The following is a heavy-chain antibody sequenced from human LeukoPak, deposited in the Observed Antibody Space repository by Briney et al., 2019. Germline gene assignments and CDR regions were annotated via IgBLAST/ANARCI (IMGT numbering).Heavy chain of an antibody. V-gene: IGHV1-2*02. CDR2: INPNSGCT. CDR1: GYTFNGYY. D-gene: IGHD3-3*01. J-gene: IGHJ4*02. Sequence: ASVKVSCKASGYTFNGYYMHWVRQAPGQGLEWMGWINPNSGCTNYAQKFQGRVTMTRDTSISTAYMQLSRLRSDDTAVYYCARDFAGYDFWSGYYGGSLWGKGTLVTVSS. CDR3: ARDFAGYDFWSGYYGGSL.